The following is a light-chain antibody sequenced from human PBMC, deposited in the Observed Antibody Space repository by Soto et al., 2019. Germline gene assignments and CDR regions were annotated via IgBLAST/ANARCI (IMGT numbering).Light chain of an antibody. CDR2: AAS. CDR1: QDINSW. V-gene: IGKV1-12*02. J-gene: IGKJ4*01. CDR3: LSGHSRP. Sequence: DIQMTQSPSSVSASVGDRVTITCRASQDINSWLAWYQQKPGLAPKLLIYAASNLQSGVPSRLSGSGSGTDFTLTISSLQPEDFATYFCLSGHSRPFGGGTKVDIK.